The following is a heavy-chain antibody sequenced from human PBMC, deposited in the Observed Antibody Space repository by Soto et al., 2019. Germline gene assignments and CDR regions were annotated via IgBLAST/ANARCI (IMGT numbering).Heavy chain of an antibody. J-gene: IGHJ6*02. CDR3: AKDFYRSVAGPDYYYYYGMDV. CDR2: ISYDGSNK. V-gene: IGHV3-30*18. D-gene: IGHD6-19*01. Sequence: GGSLRLSCAASGFTFSSYGMHWVRQAPGKGLEWVAVISYDGSNKYYADSVKGRFTISRDNSKNTLYLQMNSLRAEDTAVYYCAKDFYRSVAGPDYYYYYGMDVWGQGTTVTVSS. CDR1: GFTFSSYG.